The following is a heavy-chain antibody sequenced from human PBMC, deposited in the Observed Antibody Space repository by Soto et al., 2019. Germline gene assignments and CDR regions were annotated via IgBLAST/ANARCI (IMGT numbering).Heavy chain of an antibody. V-gene: IGHV1-69*13. D-gene: IGHD1-7*01. CDR2: IIPIFGTA. CDR1: GYTFTNYD. CDR3: ASVLELHYYYGMDV. Sequence: SVKVSCKASGYTFTNYDINWVRQATGQGPEWMGGIIPIFGTANYAQKFQGRVTITADESTSTAYMELSSLRSEDTAVYYCASVLELHYYYGMDVWGQGTTVTVSS. J-gene: IGHJ6*02.